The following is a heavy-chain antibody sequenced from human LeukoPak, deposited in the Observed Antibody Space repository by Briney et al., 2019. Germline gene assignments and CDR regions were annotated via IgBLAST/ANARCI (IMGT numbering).Heavy chain of an antibody. CDR2: ISAYNGNT. CDR1: GYTFTGYA. D-gene: IGHD6-13*01. V-gene: IGHV1-18*01. J-gene: IGHJ4*02. Sequence: ASVKVSCKASGYTFTGYAISWVRQAPGQGLEWMGWISAYNGNTNYAQKLQGRVTMTTDTSTSTAYMELRSLRSDDTAVYYCARLIAAAGTIIPGFDYWGQGTLVTVSS. CDR3: ARLIAAAGTIIPGFDY.